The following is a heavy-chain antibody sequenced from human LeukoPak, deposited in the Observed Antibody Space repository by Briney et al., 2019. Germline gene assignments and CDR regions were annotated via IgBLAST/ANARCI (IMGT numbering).Heavy chain of an antibody. CDR1: GDSISSGNYY. V-gene: IGHV4-61*02. Sequence: SQTLSLTCTVSGDSISSGNYYWGWIRQPAGKGLEWIGRFFTSGSTNYNPSFKSRVTISVDMSKNQFSLRLNSVTAADSAVYYCARDVARVGFFDSWGQGTLVTVSS. D-gene: IGHD1-26*01. CDR2: FFTSGST. J-gene: IGHJ4*02. CDR3: ARDVARVGFFDS.